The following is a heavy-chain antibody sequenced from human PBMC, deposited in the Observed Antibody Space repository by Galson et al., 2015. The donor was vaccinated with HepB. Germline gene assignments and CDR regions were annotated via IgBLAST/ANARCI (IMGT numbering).Heavy chain of an antibody. Sequence: SVKVSCKASGGTFSSYTISWVRQAPGQGLEWMGRIIPILGIANYAQKFQGRVTITADKSTSTAYMELSSLRSEDTAVYYCARGAYSGYDPTYYYGMDVWGQGTTVTVSS. CDR2: IIPILGIA. V-gene: IGHV1-69*02. J-gene: IGHJ6*02. D-gene: IGHD5-12*01. CDR1: GGTFSSYT. CDR3: ARGAYSGYDPTYYYGMDV.